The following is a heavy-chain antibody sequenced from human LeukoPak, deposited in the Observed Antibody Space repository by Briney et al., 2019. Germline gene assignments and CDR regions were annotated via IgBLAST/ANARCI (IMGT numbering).Heavy chain of an antibody. CDR2: IKEDGSEQ. Sequence: GGSLRLSCAASGFIFSSYWMSWVRQAPGKGPEWVANIKEDGSEQYYVGSLKGRFTISRDNAKNSLYLQMNSLRAKDTAVYYCARDSFETDIDYWGQGTLVTVSS. J-gene: IGHJ4*02. CDR3: ARDSFETDIDY. CDR1: GFIFSSYW. V-gene: IGHV3-7*01. D-gene: IGHD1-14*01.